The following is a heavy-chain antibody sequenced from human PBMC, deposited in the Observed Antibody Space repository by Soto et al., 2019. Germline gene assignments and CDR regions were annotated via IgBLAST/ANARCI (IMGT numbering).Heavy chain of an antibody. CDR3: AFTPIENTMFGGHYFDS. J-gene: IGHJ4*02. CDR2: IIPIFGTA. CDR1: GGTFSSYA. Sequence: QVQLVQSGAEVKKPGSSVKVSCKASGGTFSSYASSWVRQAPGQGLEWMGGIIPIFGTANYAQKLQGRVTSTADESTSTAYMELSSLRSEDTAVYYCAFTPIENTMFGGHYFDSGGQGTLVTVSS. V-gene: IGHV1-69*01. D-gene: IGHD3-10*02.